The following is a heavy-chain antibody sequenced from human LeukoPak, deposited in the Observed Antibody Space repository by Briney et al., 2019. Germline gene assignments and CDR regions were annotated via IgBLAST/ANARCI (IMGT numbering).Heavy chain of an antibody. CDR1: GGSISSGSYY. CDR3: ARIRGSSSGLYYYYMDV. CDR2: IYTSGST. Sequence: TSQTLSLTCTVSGGSISSGSYYWSWIRQPAGKGLEWIGRIYTSGSTNYNPSLKSRVTISVDTSKNQFSLKLSSVTAADTAVYYCARIRGSSSGLYYYYMDVWGKGTTVTVSS. J-gene: IGHJ6*03. V-gene: IGHV4-61*02. D-gene: IGHD6-6*01.